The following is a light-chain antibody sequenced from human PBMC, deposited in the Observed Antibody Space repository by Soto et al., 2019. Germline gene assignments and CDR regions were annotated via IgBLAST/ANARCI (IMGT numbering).Light chain of an antibody. J-gene: IGLJ2*01. CDR1: SSNIGAGYD. CDR2: GKI. CDR3: QSYDSSLSGHVG. Sequence: QAVVTQPPSVSGAPGKRVTISCTGSSSNIGAGYDVHWYQQLPGTAPKLLIYGKINRPSGVPDRFSGSKSGTSASLAITGRQAEDEADYYCQSYDSSLSGHVGFGGGTKLTVL. V-gene: IGLV1-40*01.